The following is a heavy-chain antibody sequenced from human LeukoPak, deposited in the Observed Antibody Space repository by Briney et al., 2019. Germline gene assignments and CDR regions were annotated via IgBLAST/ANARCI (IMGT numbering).Heavy chain of an antibody. CDR1: GGSISSSSYY. V-gene: IGHV4-39*01. CDR3: ARHSGDYYNSLDY. D-gene: IGHD3-10*01. Sequence: PSETLSLTCTVSGGSISSSSYYWGWIRQPPGKGLEWIASIHYSGSTYYNPSLKSRVTISVDTSKNQFSLKLSSVTAADTAVYYCARHSGDYYNSLDYWGQGTLVTVSS. J-gene: IGHJ4*02. CDR2: IHYSGST.